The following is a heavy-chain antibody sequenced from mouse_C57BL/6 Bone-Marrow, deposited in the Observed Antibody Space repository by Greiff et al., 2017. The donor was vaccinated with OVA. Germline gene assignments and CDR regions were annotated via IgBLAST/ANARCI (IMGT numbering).Heavy chain of an antibody. CDR1: GYTFTSYW. CDR2: FYPGSGST. D-gene: IGHD2-4*01. Sequence: QVQLQQSGAELVKPGASVKMSCKASGYTFTSYWITWVKQRPGQGLEWIGDFYPGSGSTNYNEKFKSKATLTVDTSSSTAYMKLSSLTSEDSAVYDCARSESGIYYNYYFDDWGKGTTLTVAS. J-gene: IGHJ2*01. V-gene: IGHV1-55*01. CDR3: ARSESGIYYNYYFDD.